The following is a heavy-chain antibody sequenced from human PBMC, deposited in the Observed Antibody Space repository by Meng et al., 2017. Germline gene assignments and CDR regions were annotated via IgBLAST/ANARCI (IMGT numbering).Heavy chain of an antibody. CDR2: INPNSGGT. J-gene: IGHJ4*02. Sequence: ASVKVSCKASGYTFTGYYMHWVRQAPGQGLEWMGWINPNSGGTNYAQKFQGRVTMTRDTSISTAYMELSRLRSDDPAVYYCARDEWGSGSYYNLDYWGQGTLVTVSS. D-gene: IGHD3-10*01. V-gene: IGHV1-2*02. CDR1: GYTFTGYY. CDR3: ARDEWGSGSYYNLDY.